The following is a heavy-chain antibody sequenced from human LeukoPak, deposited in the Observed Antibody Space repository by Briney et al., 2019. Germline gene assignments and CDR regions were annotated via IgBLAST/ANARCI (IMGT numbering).Heavy chain of an antibody. CDR1: GFTFSSYG. CDR3: AKRGVVIRVILVGFHKEAYYFDS. Sequence: GGSLRLSCAASGFTFSSYGMNWVRQAPGKGLEWVSYISSSSSAIYYADSVKGRFTISRDNAKNSLYLQMNSLRAEDTAVYFCAKRGVVIRVILVGFHKEAYYFDSWGQGALVTVSS. V-gene: IGHV3-48*04. J-gene: IGHJ4*02. D-gene: IGHD3-22*01. CDR2: ISSSSSAI.